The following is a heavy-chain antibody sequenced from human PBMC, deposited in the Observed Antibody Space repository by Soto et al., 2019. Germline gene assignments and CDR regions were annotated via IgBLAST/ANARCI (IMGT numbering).Heavy chain of an antibody. CDR3: ARGDREDIAVVIGARPGAYGVDV. CDR1: GLTFRIYA. Sequence: QVQLVESGGGVVQPGRSLRLSCAASGLTFRIYALHWVRQAPGKGLECVAVISYDGSNKFYRDSVKGRFTISRDNSKNTLYLQINSLRYEDTAVYYCARGDREDIAVVIGARPGAYGVDVWGQGTTVTVSS. D-gene: IGHD2-15*01. J-gene: IGHJ6*02. CDR2: ISYDGSNK. V-gene: IGHV3-30-3*01.